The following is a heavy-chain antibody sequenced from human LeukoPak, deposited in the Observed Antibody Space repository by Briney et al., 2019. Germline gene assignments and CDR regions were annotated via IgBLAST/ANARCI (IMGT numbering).Heavy chain of an antibody. CDR3: ARRGGSGWSGFDY. CDR2: IYYSGST. CDR1: GVSISSYY. D-gene: IGHD6-19*01. V-gene: IGHV4-59*08. J-gene: IGHJ4*02. Sequence: PSETLSLTCTVSGVSISSYYWSWIRQPPGKGLEWIGYIYYSGSTNYNPSLKSRVTISVDTSKNQFSLKLSSVTAADTAVYYCARRGGSGWSGFDYWGQGTLVTVSS.